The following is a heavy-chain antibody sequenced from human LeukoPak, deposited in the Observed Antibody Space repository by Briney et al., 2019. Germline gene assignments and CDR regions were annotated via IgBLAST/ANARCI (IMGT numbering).Heavy chain of an antibody. D-gene: IGHD6-19*01. CDR1: GFTFSRYY. CDR2: INSDGSST. V-gene: IGHV3-74*01. Sequence: GGSPRLSCAASGFTFSRYYMHWVRQAPGKGLVWVSRINSDGSSTTYADSVKGRFTISRDNAKNTLYLQMNSLKVEDTAVYYCTRVFVGDEYSSSGYWGQGTLVTVSS. J-gene: IGHJ4*02. CDR3: TRVFVGDEYSSSGY.